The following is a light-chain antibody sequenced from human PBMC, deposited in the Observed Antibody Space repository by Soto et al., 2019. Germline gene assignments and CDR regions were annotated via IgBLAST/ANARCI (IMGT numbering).Light chain of an antibody. CDR1: SSDVGGYNY. CDR3: SSYAGSNNFV. Sequence: QSVLTQPPSASGSPGQSVTISCTGTSSDVGGYNYVSWYQQHPGKAPKLMIYEVSKRPSGVPDRFSGSKSGNTACLTVSGLQAEDEADYYCSSYAGSNNFVFGTGTKLTVL. CDR2: EVS. J-gene: IGLJ1*01. V-gene: IGLV2-8*01.